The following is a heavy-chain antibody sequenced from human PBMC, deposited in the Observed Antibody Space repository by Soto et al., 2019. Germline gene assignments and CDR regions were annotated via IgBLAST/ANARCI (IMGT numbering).Heavy chain of an antibody. J-gene: IGHJ6*02. V-gene: IGHV6-1*01. D-gene: IGHD6-19*01. Sequence: QVQLQQSGPGLVKPSQTLSLTCAISGDSVSSDSAAWNWIRQSPSRGLEWLGRTYYRSKWHNEYAVSVNGRITINPDTSKNHCSLQLNSVTPEDTAVYYCVRSRVFASVAGMSTYHYYYGMDVWGQGTTVTVSS. CDR1: GDSVSSDSAA. CDR2: TYYRSKWHN. CDR3: VRSRVFASVAGMSTYHYYYGMDV.